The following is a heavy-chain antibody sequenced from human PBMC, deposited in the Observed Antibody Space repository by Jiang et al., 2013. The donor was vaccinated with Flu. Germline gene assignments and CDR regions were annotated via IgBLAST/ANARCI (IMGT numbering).Heavy chain of an antibody. CDR2: IRNKLYRGTT. V-gene: IGHV3-49*03. Sequence: DYGVSWLRHGVQGRGLEWVGFIRNKLYRGTTDYAASVKGRFTISRDDSKSIAYLQMSSLKTEDTAVYYCTRDLVRDVILIPATYFDYWGQGALVTVSS. J-gene: IGHJ4*02. CDR1: DYG. CDR3: TRDLVRDVILIPATYFDY. D-gene: IGHD2-2*01.